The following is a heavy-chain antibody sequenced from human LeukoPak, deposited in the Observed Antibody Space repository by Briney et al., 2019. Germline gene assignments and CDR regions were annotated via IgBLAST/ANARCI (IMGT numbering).Heavy chain of an antibody. Sequence: ASVNVSCKSSGYTFTNYGISWVRQAPGQGLEWMGWISHYNGYTTYAQKFQGRVAMTTDTFTSTVYMELRSLRSDDTAMYYCARNCTGDNCKDNYGMDVWGQGTTVTVSS. CDR2: ISHYNGYT. V-gene: IGHV1-18*01. CDR3: ARNCTGDNCKDNYGMDV. J-gene: IGHJ6*02. D-gene: IGHD2-8*02. CDR1: GYTFTNYG.